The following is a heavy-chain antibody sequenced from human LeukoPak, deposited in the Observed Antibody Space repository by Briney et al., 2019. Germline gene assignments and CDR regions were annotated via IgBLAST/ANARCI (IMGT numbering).Heavy chain of an antibody. Sequence: PGGSLRLSCAASGFTFSSYAMSWVRQAPGKGLEWVSAISGSGGSTYYADSVKGRFTISRDNAKNSLYLQMNSLRAEDTAVYYCARGALVRFLEWLSAFDYWGQGTLVTVSS. CDR1: GFTFSSYA. V-gene: IGHV3-23*01. CDR3: ARGALVRFLEWLSAFDY. D-gene: IGHD3-3*01. J-gene: IGHJ4*02. CDR2: ISGSGGST.